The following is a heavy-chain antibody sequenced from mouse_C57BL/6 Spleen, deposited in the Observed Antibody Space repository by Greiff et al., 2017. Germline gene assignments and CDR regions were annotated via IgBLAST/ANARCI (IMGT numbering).Heavy chain of an antibody. CDR3: TLLGRGSY. V-gene: IGHV14-4*01. CDR1: GFNIKDDY. Sequence: VHVKQSGAELVRPGASVKLSCTASGFNIKDDYMHWVKQRPEQGLEWIGWIDPANGATEYASKFQGKATITADTSSNTAYLPLSSLTSEDTAVYYCTLLGRGSYWGQGTLVTVSA. D-gene: IGHD4-1*01. J-gene: IGHJ3*01. CDR2: IDPANGAT.